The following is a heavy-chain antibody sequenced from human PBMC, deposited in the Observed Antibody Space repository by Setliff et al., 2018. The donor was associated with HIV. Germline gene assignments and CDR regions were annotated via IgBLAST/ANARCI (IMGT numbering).Heavy chain of an antibody. Sequence: ASVKVSCKPSGSTFSTYDINWVRQATGQGLEWVGWMNPNSGNTGYAQKFQGRVTLTRNTSISTAYMELSSLRSEDTAVYSGARVATVSHPGDYFDYWGQGTLVTVSS. D-gene: IGHD4-4*01. V-gene: IGHV1-8*01. CDR2: MNPNSGNT. J-gene: IGHJ4*02. CDR3: ARVATVSHPGDYFDY. CDR1: GSTFSTYD.